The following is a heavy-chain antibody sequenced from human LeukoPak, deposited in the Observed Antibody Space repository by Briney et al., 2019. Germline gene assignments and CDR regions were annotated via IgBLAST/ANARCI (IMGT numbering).Heavy chain of an antibody. D-gene: IGHD4-23*01. J-gene: IGHJ1*01. V-gene: IGHV1-69*05. Sequence: SVKVSCTASGGTFNTYAINWVRQAPGQGLEWMGGIQPGVGTSIHAQNFQGRVTITTDESTSTTYMELSSLRSEDTAMYYCTTYGGNTAEYSQHWGQGTLVTVSS. CDR3: TTYGGNTAEYSQH. CDR2: IQPGVGTS. CDR1: GGTFNTYA.